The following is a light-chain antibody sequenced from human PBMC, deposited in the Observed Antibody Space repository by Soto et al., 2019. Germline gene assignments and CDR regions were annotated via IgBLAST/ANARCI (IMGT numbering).Light chain of an antibody. J-gene: IGKJ5*01. V-gene: IGKV3-20*01. CDR1: QSVSSR. CDR2: GAS. Sequence: EIVLTQSPGTLSLSPGERATLSCRASQSVSSRLAWYQQKPGQAPRLLISGASSRATGIADRFSGRGSGTDFTLTITRLEPEDFALYYWQQYVTSAITFGQGTRLEIK. CDR3: QQYVTSAIT.